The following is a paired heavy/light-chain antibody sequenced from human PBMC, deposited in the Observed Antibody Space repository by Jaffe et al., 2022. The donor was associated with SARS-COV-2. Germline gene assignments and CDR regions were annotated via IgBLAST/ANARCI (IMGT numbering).Light chain of an antibody. CDR3: QQYNSLVT. CDR2: KAS. Sequence: DIQMTQSPSTLSASVGDRVTITCRASQSISSWLAWYQQKPGKAPKLLIYKASSLESGVPSRFSGSGSGTEFTLTISSLQPDDFATYYCQQYNSLVTFGQGTKVEIK. V-gene: IGKV1-5*03. CDR1: QSISSW. J-gene: IGKJ1*01.
Heavy chain of an antibody. D-gene: IGHD5-18*01. Sequence: QVQLVQSGAEVKKPGASVKVSCKASGYTFTSYDINWVRQATGQGLEWMGWMNPNSGNTGYAQKFQGRVTMTRNTSISTAYMELSSLRSEDTAVYYCARRIQLWSSYYYYYGMDVWGQGTTVTVSS. CDR1: GYTFTSYD. V-gene: IGHV1-8*01. J-gene: IGHJ6*02. CDR3: ARRIQLWSSYYYYYGMDV. CDR2: MNPNSGNT.